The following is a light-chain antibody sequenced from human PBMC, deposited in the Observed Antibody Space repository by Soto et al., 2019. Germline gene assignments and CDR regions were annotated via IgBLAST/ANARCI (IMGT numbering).Light chain of an antibody. Sequence: EIVVTQSPATLSVSPGERVTLSCRASQSVSSSLAWYQQRPGQAPRLLIYDTSTRAAGIAARFSGSGSGTEFTLTISSLQSEDSAVYYCQQYNNWPSTFGPGTKVDIK. CDR3: QQYNNWPST. CDR2: DTS. CDR1: QSVSSS. J-gene: IGKJ3*01. V-gene: IGKV3-15*01.